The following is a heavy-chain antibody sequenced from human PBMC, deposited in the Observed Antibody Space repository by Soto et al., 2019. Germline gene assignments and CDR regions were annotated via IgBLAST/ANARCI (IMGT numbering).Heavy chain of an antibody. D-gene: IGHD2-8*01. CDR1: GFTFSSST. CDR3: ARDLGEVYAT. Sequence: EVQLVESGGGLVKPGGSLRLSCAGSGFTFSSSTMTWVRQAPGKGLEWVSSISSSSSYIYQPDSLKGRFTISRDNAKNSVFLQMSSLIAEDTAVYYCARDLGEVYATWGQGTLVTVSS. CDR2: ISSSSSYI. V-gene: IGHV3-21*01. J-gene: IGHJ5*02.